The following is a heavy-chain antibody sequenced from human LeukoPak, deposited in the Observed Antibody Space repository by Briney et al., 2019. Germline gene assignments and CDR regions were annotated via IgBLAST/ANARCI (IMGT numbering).Heavy chain of an antibody. Sequence: GGSLRLSCAASGFTVSNTYMTWVRQAPGKGLEWVANIKQDGSKKSYVDSVKGRFTISRDNAKNSLYLQMNSLRAEDTAIYYCTRVGYIDEGIDYWGQGTQVTVSS. CDR3: TRVGYIDEGIDY. CDR2: IKQDGSKK. V-gene: IGHV3-7*04. D-gene: IGHD5-24*01. J-gene: IGHJ4*02. CDR1: GFTVSNTY.